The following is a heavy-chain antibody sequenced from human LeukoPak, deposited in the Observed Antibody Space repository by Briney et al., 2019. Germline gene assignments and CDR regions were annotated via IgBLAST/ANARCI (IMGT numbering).Heavy chain of an antibody. CDR2: ISGNGGST. CDR1: GFTFSSYA. D-gene: IGHD4-17*01. V-gene: IGHV3-64*04. Sequence: GGSLRLSCSASGFTFSSYAMHWVRQAPGKGLEYVSAISGNGGSTYYADSVKGRFTISRDNAKNSLYLQMNSLRAEDTAVYYCARSVTSIQNAFFDYWGQGTLVTVSS. J-gene: IGHJ4*02. CDR3: ARSVTSIQNAFFDY.